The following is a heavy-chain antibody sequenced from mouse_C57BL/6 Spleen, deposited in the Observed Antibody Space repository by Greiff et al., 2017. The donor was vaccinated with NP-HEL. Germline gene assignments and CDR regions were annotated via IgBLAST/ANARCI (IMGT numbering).Heavy chain of an antibody. Sequence: QVQLQQSGAELVKPGASVKISCKASGYAFSSYWMNWVKQRPGKGLEWIGQIYPGDGDTNYNGKFKGKATLTADKSSSTAYMQLSSLTSEDSAVYFCARGRVYYGNYAAMDYWGQGTSVTVSS. V-gene: IGHV1-80*01. CDR2: IYPGDGDT. D-gene: IGHD2-1*01. CDR3: ARGRVYYGNYAAMDY. CDR1: GYAFSSYW. J-gene: IGHJ4*01.